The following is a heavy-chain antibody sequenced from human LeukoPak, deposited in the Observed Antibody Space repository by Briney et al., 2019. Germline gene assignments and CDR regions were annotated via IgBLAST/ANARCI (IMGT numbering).Heavy chain of an antibody. CDR2: ISSSGSTI. CDR3: ARVVRPYGSGSLSPFDY. V-gene: IGHV3-11*04. CDR1: GFTFSSYA. Sequence: PGGSLRLSCAASGFTFSSYAMSWIRQAPGKGLEWVSYISSSGSTIYYADSVKGRFTISRDNAKNSLYLQMNSLRAEDTAVYYCARVVRPYGSGSLSPFDYWGQGTLVTVSS. D-gene: IGHD3-10*01. J-gene: IGHJ4*02.